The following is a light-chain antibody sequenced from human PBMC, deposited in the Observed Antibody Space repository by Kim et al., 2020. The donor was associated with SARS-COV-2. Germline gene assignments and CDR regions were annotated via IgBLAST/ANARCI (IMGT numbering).Light chain of an antibody. CDR2: SSS. J-gene: IGKJ2*01. CDR1: QSVGISY. Sequence: EIVLTQSPGTLSLSPGERATLSCRASQSVGISYLAWYQQKPGQAPRLLIYSSSSRATGIPDRFSGSGSETDFTLTISRLEPEDFAVYYCQQYDSSPYTFGQGTKLEIK. CDR3: QQYDSSPYT. V-gene: IGKV3-20*01.